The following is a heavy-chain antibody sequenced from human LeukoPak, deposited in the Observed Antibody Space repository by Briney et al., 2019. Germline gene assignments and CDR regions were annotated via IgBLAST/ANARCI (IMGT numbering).Heavy chain of an antibody. CDR3: ARAEGYGGELDS. CDR1: GFSFSTSA. Sequence: GGSLRLSCAASGFSFSTSAMDWVRHAPGKGLEWVAVIPYDGSNKYYADSVKGRFTISRENSKNRLYLQMNSLRAEDTAVYYCARAEGYGGELDSWGQGTLVTVSS. CDR2: IPYDGSNK. J-gene: IGHJ4*02. V-gene: IGHV3-30*19. D-gene: IGHD4-23*01.